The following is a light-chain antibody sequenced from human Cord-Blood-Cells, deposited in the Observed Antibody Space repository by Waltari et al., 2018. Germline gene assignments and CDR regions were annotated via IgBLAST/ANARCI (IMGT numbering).Light chain of an antibody. J-gene: IGLJ3*02. V-gene: IGLV2-11*01. Sequence: QPALTQPRSVSGSPGQSLTLSCTGTSSDVGGYNYAPWYQQHPGKAPKLMIYDVSKRPSGVPDRFSGSKSGNTASLTISGLQAEDEADYYCCSYAGSYTFWVFGGGTKLTVL. CDR1: SSDVGGYNY. CDR2: DVS. CDR3: CSYAGSYTFWV.